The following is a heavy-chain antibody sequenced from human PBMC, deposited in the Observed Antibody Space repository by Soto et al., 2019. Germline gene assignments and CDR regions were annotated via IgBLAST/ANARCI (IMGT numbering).Heavy chain of an antibody. CDR3: ARTYDGSGPNSGGYGFDI. J-gene: IGHJ3*02. V-gene: IGHV4-59*01. D-gene: IGHD3-22*01. CDR2: IYYSGST. Sequence: PSETLSLTCSVSGDSIPSSYWSWIRQPPGQGLEWIAYIYYSGSTSYNPSLKSRVSISLDTSKNQFSLKLSSVTAADTAVYYCARTYDGSGPNSGGYGFDIWGQGTMVT. CDR1: GDSIPSSY.